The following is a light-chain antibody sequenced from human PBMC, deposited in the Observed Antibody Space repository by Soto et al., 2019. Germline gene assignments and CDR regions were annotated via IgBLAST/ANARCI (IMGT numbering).Light chain of an antibody. CDR2: AAS. V-gene: IGKV1-39*01. CDR3: QQTDSFPRT. Sequence: DIQMTQSPSSLSASVGDRVTITCRASQSISSYLNWYQHKPGKAPKLLIYAASSLQTGVPSRFSGSRSGTDFALTISSLQRDDFATYYCQQTDSFPRTFGQGIKVEMK. J-gene: IGKJ1*01. CDR1: QSISSY.